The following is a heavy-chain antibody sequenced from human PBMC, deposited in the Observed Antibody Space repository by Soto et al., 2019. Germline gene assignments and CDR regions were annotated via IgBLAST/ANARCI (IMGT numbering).Heavy chain of an antibody. V-gene: IGHV1-69*01. CDR2: IIPIYGTA. CDR3: AKDRRADWESYYYYAMDV. J-gene: IGHJ6*02. D-gene: IGHD1-26*01. Sequence: QVQLVQSGAEVKKPGSSVKVSCKASGGTFSSFTISWVLQAPGQGLEWMGGIIPIYGTANYAQKFQGRVTITADASTRTAYMELSSLRSEDTAVYYCAKDRRADWESYYYYAMDVWGQGTTVTVSS. CDR1: GGTFSSFT.